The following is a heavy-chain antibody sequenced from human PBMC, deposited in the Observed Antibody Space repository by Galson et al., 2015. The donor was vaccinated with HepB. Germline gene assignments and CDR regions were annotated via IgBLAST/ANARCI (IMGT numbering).Heavy chain of an antibody. CDR3: ARALRPSYHDFWSEGGMDV. D-gene: IGHD3-3*01. Sequence: SVKVSCKASGYTFTSNAMHWVRQAPGQRPEWMGWINAGNGNTKYSQKFQGRVTITRDTSASTACMELSSLTSEDTAVYYCARALRPSYHDFWSEGGMDVWGQGTTVTVSS. CDR2: INAGNGNT. CDR1: GYTFTSNA. V-gene: IGHV1-3*01. J-gene: IGHJ6*02.